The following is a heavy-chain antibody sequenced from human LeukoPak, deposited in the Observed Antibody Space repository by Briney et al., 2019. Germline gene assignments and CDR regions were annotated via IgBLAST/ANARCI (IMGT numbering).Heavy chain of an antibody. V-gene: IGHV3-23*01. Sequence: GGSLRLSCAASGFTFSSYAMSWVRQAPGKGLEWVSAISGSGGSTYYADSVKGRFTISRDNSRNTLYLQLNSLRPEDTAVYYCAKDRSTYNVLTGYQDYWGQGTLVTVSS. CDR3: AKDRSTYNVLTGYQDY. CDR1: GFTFSSYA. CDR2: ISGSGGST. J-gene: IGHJ4*02. D-gene: IGHD3-9*01.